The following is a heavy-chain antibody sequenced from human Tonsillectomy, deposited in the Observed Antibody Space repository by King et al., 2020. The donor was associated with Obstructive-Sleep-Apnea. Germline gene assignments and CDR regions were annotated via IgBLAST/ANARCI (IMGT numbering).Heavy chain of an antibody. CDR2: ISYDGSNK. Sequence: VQLVESGGGVVQPGRSLRLSCAASGFTFSSYGMHWVRQAPGKRLEWVAVISYDGSNKYYADSVKGRFTISRDNSKNTLYLQMNSLRAEDTAVYYCAKALRYFDWLFPEADYWGQGTLVTVSS. V-gene: IGHV3-30*18. J-gene: IGHJ4*02. CDR1: GFTFSSYG. CDR3: AKALRYFDWLFPEADY. D-gene: IGHD3-9*01.